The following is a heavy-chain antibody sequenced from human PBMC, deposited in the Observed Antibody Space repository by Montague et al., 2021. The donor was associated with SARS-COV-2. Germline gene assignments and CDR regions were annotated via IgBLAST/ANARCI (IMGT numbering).Heavy chain of an antibody. CDR2: RSYDGSNK. D-gene: IGHD4-17*01. Sequence: SLRLSCAASGFTFSSYAMHWVRQAPGKGLEWVAVRSYDGSNKYYADSVKGRFTISRDNSKNTLYLQMNSLRAEDTAVYYCARATAGSYYYGMDVWGQGTTVTVSS. CDR1: GFTFSSYA. CDR3: ARATAGSYYYGMDV. V-gene: IGHV3-30*04. J-gene: IGHJ6*02.